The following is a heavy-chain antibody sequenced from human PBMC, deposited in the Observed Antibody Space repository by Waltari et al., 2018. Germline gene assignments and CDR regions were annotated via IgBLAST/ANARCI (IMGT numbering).Heavy chain of an antibody. J-gene: IGHJ4*02. V-gene: IGHV4-34*02. CDR3: ARDARDWESVANAYFDS. Sequence: QVQLQQRGAGLLKPSETLSLTCDVSGGPLNGYYWSWIRQSPGKGLEWIGEVDHSGGANSRPSLKSRATISFDTSKKQFSLTLPSVTAADTAVYYCARDARDWESVANAYFDSWGQGTLVAVSS. D-gene: IGHD2-21*01. CDR2: VDHSGGA. CDR1: GGPLNGYY.